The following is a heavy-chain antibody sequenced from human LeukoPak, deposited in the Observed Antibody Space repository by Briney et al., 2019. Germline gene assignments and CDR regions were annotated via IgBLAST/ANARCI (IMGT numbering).Heavy chain of an antibody. CDR3: AREGYDILTGYYSTDMEYFDY. V-gene: IGHV3-21*01. D-gene: IGHD3-9*01. J-gene: IGHJ4*02. CDR2: ISSSSSYI. Sequence: PGGSLRLSCAASGFTLSSHAMNWVRQAPGKGLEWVSSISSSSSYIYYADSVKGRFTISRDNAKNSLYLQMNSLRAEDTAVYYCAREGYDILTGYYSTDMEYFDYWGQGTLVTVSS. CDR1: GFTLSSHA.